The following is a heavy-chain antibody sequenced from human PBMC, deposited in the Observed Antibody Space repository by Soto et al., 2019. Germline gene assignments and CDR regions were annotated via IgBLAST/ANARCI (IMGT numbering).Heavy chain of an antibody. Sequence: QVQLVQSGAEVKKPGASVKVSCKASGYTFTSYGISWVRQAPGQGLEWMGWISAYNGNTNYAQKLQGRVTMTTDTATSTAYMELRSLRSDDTAVYYCARANGIAAAGTHYYYGMDVWGQGTTVTVSS. V-gene: IGHV1-18*01. D-gene: IGHD6-13*01. CDR3: ARANGIAAAGTHYYYGMDV. J-gene: IGHJ6*02. CDR2: ISAYNGNT. CDR1: GYTFTSYG.